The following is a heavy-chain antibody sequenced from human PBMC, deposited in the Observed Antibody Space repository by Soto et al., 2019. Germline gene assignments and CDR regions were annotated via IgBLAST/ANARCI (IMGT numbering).Heavy chain of an antibody. Sequence: ASVKVSCKASGDTFRSYSLNWVRQAPGQGLEWMGGIITLFGTANYAQKFQGRVTITADESTSTVYMDLSSLQSDDTAVYYCARKAAPGSSYFDYWGHGTLVTVSS. J-gene: IGHJ4*01. V-gene: IGHV1-69*13. CDR3: ARKAAPGSSYFDY. CDR2: IITLFGTA. D-gene: IGHD6-13*01. CDR1: GDTFRSYS.